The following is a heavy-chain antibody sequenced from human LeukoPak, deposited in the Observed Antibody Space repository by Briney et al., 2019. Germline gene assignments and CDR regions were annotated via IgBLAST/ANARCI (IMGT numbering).Heavy chain of an antibody. V-gene: IGHV3-21*04. CDR3: AREKRSGYKYYDY. D-gene: IGHD5-24*01. J-gene: IGHJ4*02. CDR2: IGSSSSFT. Sequence: GGSLRLSCAASGFTFSSYAMSWVRQAPGKGLEWVPYIGSSSSFTKYADSVKGRFTISRDNAKNSLYLQMDSLRAEDTAVYYCAREKRSGYKYYDYWGQGTLVTVSS. CDR1: GFTFSSYA.